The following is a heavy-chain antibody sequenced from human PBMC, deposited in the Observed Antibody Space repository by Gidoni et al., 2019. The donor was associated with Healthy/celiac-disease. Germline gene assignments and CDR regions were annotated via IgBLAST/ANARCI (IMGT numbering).Heavy chain of an antibody. CDR3: AKDILVEMATPYFDY. V-gene: IGHV3-23*01. CDR1: GFTFHTYA. CDR2: ISGSGGST. D-gene: IGHD5-12*01. Sequence: EVQLLESGGGLVQPGGSLRPSCAASGFTFHTYAMSWVRQAPGKGLEWVSAISGSGGSTYYADSVKGRFTISRDNSKNTLYLQMNSLRAEDTAVYYCAKDILVEMATPYFDYWGQGTLGTVSS. J-gene: IGHJ4*02.